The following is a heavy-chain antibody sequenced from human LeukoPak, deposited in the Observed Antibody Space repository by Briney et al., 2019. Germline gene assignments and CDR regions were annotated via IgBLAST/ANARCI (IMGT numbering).Heavy chain of an antibody. J-gene: IGHJ4*02. V-gene: IGHV3-11*04. D-gene: IGHD2-21*01. CDR1: GFTFSDYY. Sequence: PGGSLRLSCAASGFTFSDYYMSWIRQAPGKGLEWVSYISSSSSTIYYADSVKGRFTISRDNSKNTLYLQMNSLRAEDTAVYYCARDATRRDGDYYFDYWGQGTLVTVSS. CDR3: ARDATRRDGDYYFDY. CDR2: ISSSSSTI.